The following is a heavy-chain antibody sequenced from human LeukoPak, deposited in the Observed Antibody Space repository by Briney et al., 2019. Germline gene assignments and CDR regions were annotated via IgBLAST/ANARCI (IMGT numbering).Heavy chain of an antibody. Sequence: GGSLRLSCAASGFTFSSYWMSWVRQAPGKGLEWVANIKQDGSEKYYVDSVKGRFTISRDNSKNTLYLQMNSLRAEDTAVYYCARRYSSSWYYYMDVWGKGTTVTVSS. V-gene: IGHV3-7*01. CDR2: IKQDGSEK. CDR3: ARRYSSSWYYYMDV. D-gene: IGHD6-6*01. CDR1: GFTFSSYW. J-gene: IGHJ6*03.